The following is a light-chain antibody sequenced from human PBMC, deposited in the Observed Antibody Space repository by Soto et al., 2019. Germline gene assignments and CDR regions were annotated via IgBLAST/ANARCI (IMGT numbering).Light chain of an antibody. V-gene: IGKV1-5*01. CDR1: QMIRSW. J-gene: IGKJ1*01. CDR2: DVS. Sequence: DVQMNQSPSTLSASVGHRVTISCRASQMIRSWLAWYQQEPGKAPKLLIYDVSSLESGVPSRCICSGFGTEFTLTISSLQHDDFATYYCQQYNNYPWTFGQGTTVEIK. CDR3: QQYNNYPWT.